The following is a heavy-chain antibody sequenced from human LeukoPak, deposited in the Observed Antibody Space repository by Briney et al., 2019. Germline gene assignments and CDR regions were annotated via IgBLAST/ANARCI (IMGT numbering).Heavy chain of an antibody. CDR3: AISGRRKWDSYNSIDY. CDR1: GFTFSSYG. CDR2: IRYDGSNK. V-gene: IGHV3-30*02. Sequence: GGSLRLSCAASGFTFSSYGMHWVRQAPGKGLEWVAFIRYDGSNKYYADSVKGRFTISRDNSKNTLYLQMNGLRAEDTAVYYCAISGRRKWDSYNSIDYWGQGTLVTVSS. J-gene: IGHJ4*02. D-gene: IGHD5-24*01.